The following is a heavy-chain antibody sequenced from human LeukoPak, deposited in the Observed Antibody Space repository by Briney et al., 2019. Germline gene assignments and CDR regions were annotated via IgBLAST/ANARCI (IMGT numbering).Heavy chain of an antibody. D-gene: IGHD4-17*01. CDR3: ARTPKTVKNYYYMDV. J-gene: IGHJ6*03. CDR2: ISYSGST. CDR1: GGSINNYY. V-gene: IGHV4-59*01. Sequence: NPSETLSRTCTVSGGSINNYYWTWIRQPPGKGLEWLGYISYSGSTSYIPSLKSRVTISVDTSKNQFSLKVSSVTAADTAVYYCARTPKTVKNYYYMDVWGKGTTVTISS.